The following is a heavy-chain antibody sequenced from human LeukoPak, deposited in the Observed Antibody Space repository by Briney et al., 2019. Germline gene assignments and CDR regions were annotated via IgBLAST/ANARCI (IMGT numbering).Heavy chain of an antibody. V-gene: IGHV1-69*13. Sequence: ASVKVSCKASGGTFSSYAISWVRQAPGQGLEWMGGIIPIFGTANYAQKFQGRVTITADESTSTAYMELSSLRSEDTAVYYCAGQHSTYYYDSSGYYLRDWGQGTLVTVSS. CDR1: GGTFSSYA. D-gene: IGHD3-22*01. CDR3: AGQHSTYYYDSSGYYLRD. CDR2: IIPIFGTA. J-gene: IGHJ4*02.